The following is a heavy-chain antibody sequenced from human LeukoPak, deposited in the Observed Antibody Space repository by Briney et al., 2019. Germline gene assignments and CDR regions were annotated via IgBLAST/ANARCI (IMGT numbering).Heavy chain of an antibody. CDR3: ARDGPQLELYYFDY. Sequence: GGSLRLSCAASGSTFSSYAMHWVRQAPGKGLEWVAVISYDGSNKYYADSVKGRFTISRDNSKNTLYLQMNSLRAEDTAVYYCARDGPQLELYYFDYWGQGTLVTVSS. J-gene: IGHJ4*02. CDR2: ISYDGSNK. V-gene: IGHV3-30-3*01. CDR1: GSTFSSYA. D-gene: IGHD1-1*01.